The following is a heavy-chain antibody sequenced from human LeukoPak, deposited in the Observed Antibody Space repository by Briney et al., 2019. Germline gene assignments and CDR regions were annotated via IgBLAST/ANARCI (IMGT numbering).Heavy chain of an antibody. V-gene: IGHV4-31*02. Sequence: PSETLSLTWTVSGCSISSGGYYWSWIRQHPGKGLEWIGYIYYSWSTYYNPSLKSRVTISVDTSKNQFSLKLSSVTAADTAVYYCAKVIGGYEAVIFDYWGQGTLVTVSS. D-gene: IGHD5-12*01. J-gene: IGHJ4*02. CDR1: GCSISSGGYY. CDR2: IYYSWST. CDR3: AKVIGGYEAVIFDY.